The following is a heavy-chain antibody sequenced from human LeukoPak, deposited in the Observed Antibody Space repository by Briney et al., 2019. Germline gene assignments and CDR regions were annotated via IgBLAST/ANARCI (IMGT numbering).Heavy chain of an antibody. J-gene: IGHJ6*02. Sequence: GGSLRLSCAASGFTFSSYSMNWVRQAPGKGLEWVSYISSSSSIIYYADSVKGRFTISRDNAKNSLYLQMNSLRAEDTAVYYCARGQTMIVDLNGDGMDVWGQGTTVTVSS. CDR1: GFTFSSYS. D-gene: IGHD3-22*01. CDR3: ARGQTMIVDLNGDGMDV. V-gene: IGHV3-48*04. CDR2: ISSSSSII.